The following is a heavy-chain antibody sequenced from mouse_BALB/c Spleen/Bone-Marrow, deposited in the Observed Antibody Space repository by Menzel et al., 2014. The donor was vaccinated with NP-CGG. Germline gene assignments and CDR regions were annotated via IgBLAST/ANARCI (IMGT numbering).Heavy chain of an antibody. CDR3: SRQRMITTYFDV. CDR2: ISSSGSYT. D-gene: IGHD2-4*01. Sequence: EVHLVESGGGLAKPGGSLQLSCAASGFTFSTYAMSWVRQTPEKRLEWVATISSSGSYTYYPDSVKGRFTISRDNAKNTLYLQMNSLRSEDTAMFYCSRQRMITTYFDVWGAGTTVTVSS. V-gene: IGHV5-9-3*01. J-gene: IGHJ1*01. CDR1: GFTFSTYA.